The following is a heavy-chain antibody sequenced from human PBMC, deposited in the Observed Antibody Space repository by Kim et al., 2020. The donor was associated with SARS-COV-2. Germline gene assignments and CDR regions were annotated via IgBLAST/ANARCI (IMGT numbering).Heavy chain of an antibody. CDR1: GGSISSYY. J-gene: IGHJ5*02. CDR2: IYYSGCT. CDR3: ARARPGFSFDP. V-gene: IGHV4-59*01. Sequence: SETLSLTCTVSGGSISSYYWSWIRQPPGKGLEWIGYIYYSGCTNYNPSLKSRVTISVDTSKNQFSLKLSSVTAADTAVYYCARARPGFSFDPWGQGTLVTVSS. D-gene: IGHD6-6*01.